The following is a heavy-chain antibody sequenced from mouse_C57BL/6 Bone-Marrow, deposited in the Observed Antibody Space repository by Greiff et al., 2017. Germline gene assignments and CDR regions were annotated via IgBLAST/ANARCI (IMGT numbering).Heavy chain of an antibody. V-gene: IGHV1-55*01. CDR1: GYTFTSYW. Sequence: VQLQQPGAELVKPGASVKMSCKASGYTFTSYWITWVKQRPGQGLEWIGDIYPGSGSTYYNEKFKSKATLTVDTSSSTAYMQLSSLTSEDTAVYYCARGHYAMDYWGQGTSVTVSS. CDR3: ARGHYAMDY. CDR2: IYPGSGST. J-gene: IGHJ4*01.